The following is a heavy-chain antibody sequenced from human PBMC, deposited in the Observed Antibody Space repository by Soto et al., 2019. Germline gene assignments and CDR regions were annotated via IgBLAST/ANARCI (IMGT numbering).Heavy chain of an antibody. CDR1: GFSLSTVGEG. Sequence: QITLKESGPTLVKPTQTLTLTCTFSGFSLSTVGEGVGWIRQPPGKALQWLALIYWNGDKYYSPSLTNRLTITKYSAKNQVVLTMTDMGPVDAGTFYCAHKGQLVGDWFDPWGQGTLVTVSS. V-gene: IGHV2-5*01. CDR2: IYWNGDK. J-gene: IGHJ5*02. CDR3: AHKGQLVGDWFDP. D-gene: IGHD6-6*01.